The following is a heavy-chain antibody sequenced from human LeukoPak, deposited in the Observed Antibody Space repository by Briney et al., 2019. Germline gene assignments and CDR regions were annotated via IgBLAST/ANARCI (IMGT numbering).Heavy chain of an antibody. D-gene: IGHD3-10*01. CDR3: AKTGRRSGSHYIKTYSFDY. CDR2: ISGSGGST. V-gene: IGHV3-23*01. J-gene: IGHJ4*02. CDR1: GFTFGSYA. Sequence: GGSLRLSCAASGFTFGSYAMSWVRQAPGKGLEWVSAISGSGGSTYYADSVKGRFTISRDNSKNTLYLQMNSLRAEDTAVYYCAKTGRRSGSHYIKTYSFDYWGQGTLVTVSS.